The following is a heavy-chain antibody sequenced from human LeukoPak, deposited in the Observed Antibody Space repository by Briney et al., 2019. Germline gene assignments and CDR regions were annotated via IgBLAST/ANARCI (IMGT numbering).Heavy chain of an antibody. J-gene: IGHJ4*02. D-gene: IGHD1-26*01. CDR3: ARDDTSGSSDY. CDR2: ISGSSSSI. V-gene: IGHV3-21*01. Sequence: GGSLRLSCAASGFTFSNYNMDWVRQAPGKGLEWVSAISGSSSSILYADSVKGRFTISRDNAKNTLYLQMNSLRAEDTAVYYCARDDTSGSSDYWGQGTLVTVSS. CDR1: GFTFSNYN.